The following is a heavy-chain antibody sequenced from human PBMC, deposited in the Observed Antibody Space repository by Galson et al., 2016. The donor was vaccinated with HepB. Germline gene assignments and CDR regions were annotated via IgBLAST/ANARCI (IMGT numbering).Heavy chain of an antibody. D-gene: IGHD5-24*01. CDR2: INTDGSET. CDR3: ARRLATITSVDY. CDR1: GFTFNSYW. V-gene: IGHV3-74*01. J-gene: IGHJ4*02. Sequence: SLRLSCAASGFTFNSYWMHWVRQAPGKGLGWVSHINTDGSETNYADSVKGRFTISRDNARNMLYLQMNSLRAEDTAVYYCARRLATITSVDYLGQGTLVTVSS.